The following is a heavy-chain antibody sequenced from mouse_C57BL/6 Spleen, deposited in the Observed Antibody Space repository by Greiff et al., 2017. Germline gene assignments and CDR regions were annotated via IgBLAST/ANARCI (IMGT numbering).Heavy chain of an antibody. CDR1: GFTFSDYG. CDR2: ISNLAYSI. J-gene: IGHJ4*01. Sequence: EVKLVESGGGLVQPGGSLKLSCAASGFTFSDYGMAWVRQAPREGPEWVAFISNLAYSIYYADTVTGRFTISRENAKNTLYLEMSSLRSEDTAMYYCARRSYDYGGGSAMDYWGQGTSVTVSS. V-gene: IGHV5-15*04. D-gene: IGHD2-4*01. CDR3: ARRSYDYGGGSAMDY.